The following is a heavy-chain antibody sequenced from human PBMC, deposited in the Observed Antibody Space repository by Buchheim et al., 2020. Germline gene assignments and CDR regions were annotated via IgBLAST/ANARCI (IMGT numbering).Heavy chain of an antibody. CDR1: GFTFSSYG. CDR3: AKGAAIPDY. V-gene: IGHV3-30*18. J-gene: IGHJ4*02. CDR2: ISYDGSNK. D-gene: IGHD2-21*01. Sequence: QVQLVESGGGVVQPGRSLRLSCAASGFTFSSYGMHWVRQAPGKGLEWVAVISYDGSNKYYADSVKGRFTISRDNSKNTLYLQMNSLRAEDTAVYYCAKGAAIPDYWRQGTL.